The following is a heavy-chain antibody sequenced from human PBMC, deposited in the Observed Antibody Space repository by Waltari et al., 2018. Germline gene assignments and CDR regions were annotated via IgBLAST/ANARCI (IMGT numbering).Heavy chain of an antibody. CDR2: INSDGSNT. J-gene: IGHJ3*02. Sequence: EVQMVESGGGSVQPGVSLRLSCAASEFIFSSYSMHWVRQAPGKGLVWVSRINSDGSNTDYADSVKGRFTISRDNDKNTLHLQMNSLRADDTAIYYCARWADAFDIWGQGTMVTVSS. V-gene: IGHV3-74*01. CDR1: EFIFSSYS. CDR3: ARWADAFDI.